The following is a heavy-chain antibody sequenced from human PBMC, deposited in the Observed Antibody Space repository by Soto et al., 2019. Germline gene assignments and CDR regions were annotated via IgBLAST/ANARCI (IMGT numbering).Heavy chain of an antibody. J-gene: IGHJ4*02. D-gene: IGHD5-18*01. CDR3: VSDRGYGHASVPYS. Sequence: QAHLVESGGGVVQPGRSLRLSCAASGFTFTSYGMHWVRQAPGTRLEWVAVISYDGGLQHYADSVKGRFTISRDNSKNMVLRKMNSLIAEDTAVYYCVSDRGYGHASVPYSWGQGTLVSVSS. CDR2: ISYDGGLQ. V-gene: IGHV3-30*03. CDR1: GFTFTSYG.